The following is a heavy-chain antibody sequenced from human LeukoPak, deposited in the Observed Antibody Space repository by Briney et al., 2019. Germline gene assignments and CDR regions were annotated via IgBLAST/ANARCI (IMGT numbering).Heavy chain of an antibody. CDR3: TRRSGGTGATLGY. J-gene: IGHJ4*02. V-gene: IGHV1-8*03. CDR2: MNPNSGNT. CDR1: GYTFTSYD. D-gene: IGHD1-1*01. Sequence: GASVKVSCKASGYTFTSYDINWVRQATGQGLEWMGWMNPNSGNTDYAQKVQGRITITRNTSISTAYMELSSLRYEDTAVYYCTRRSGGTGATLGYWGQGTLVTVSS.